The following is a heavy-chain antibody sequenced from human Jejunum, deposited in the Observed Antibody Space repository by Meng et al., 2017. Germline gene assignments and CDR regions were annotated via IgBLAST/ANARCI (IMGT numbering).Heavy chain of an antibody. V-gene: IGHV4-31*03. CDR1: GGSMRSAGHY. Sequence: QAQLQEPGPGLVKPAQTLSLTFTVSGGSMRSAGHYWSWIRQDPGKGLEWIGYIHYSGGTYYNPSLKSRVTISVDTSKNQFSLKLNSVSAADTAVYYCARATAGNSEYFQNWGQGTLVTVSS. D-gene: IGHD4-23*01. CDR3: ARATAGNSEYFQN. CDR2: IHYSGGT. J-gene: IGHJ1*01.